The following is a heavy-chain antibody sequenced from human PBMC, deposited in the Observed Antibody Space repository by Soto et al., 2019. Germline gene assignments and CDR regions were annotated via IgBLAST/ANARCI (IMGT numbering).Heavy chain of an antibody. V-gene: IGHV3-7*01. CDR1: GFTFSSYW. Sequence: GGSLRLSCAASGFTFSSYWMSWVRQAPGKGLEWVANKKQDGSEKYYVDSVKGRFTISRDNAKNSLYLQMNSLRAEDTAVYYCASGNPSEYYYDSSGPARAFDIWGQGTMVTVSS. D-gene: IGHD3-22*01. J-gene: IGHJ3*02. CDR2: KKQDGSEK. CDR3: ASGNPSEYYYDSSGPARAFDI.